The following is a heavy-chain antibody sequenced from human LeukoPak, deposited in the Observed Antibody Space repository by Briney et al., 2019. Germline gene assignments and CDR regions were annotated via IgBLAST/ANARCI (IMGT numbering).Heavy chain of an antibody. CDR2: INPNSGGT. CDR3: ARQGVFGGYNYGYGY. D-gene: IGHD5-18*01. CDR1: GYTFTGYY. J-gene: IGHJ4*02. V-gene: IGHV1-2*02. Sequence: ASVKVSCKASGYTFTGYYLHWVRQASGEGLEWMGWINPNSGGTNYAQKFQGRVTMTRDTSISTAYMELSGLRSDDTAVYYCARQGVFGGYNYGYGYWGQGTLVTVSS.